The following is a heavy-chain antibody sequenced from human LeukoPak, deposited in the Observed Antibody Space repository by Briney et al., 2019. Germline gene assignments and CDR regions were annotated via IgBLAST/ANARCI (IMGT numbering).Heavy chain of an antibody. CDR1: GGSISSYY. V-gene: IGHV4-4*07. CDR3: ARGNFGSGSYYTNWFDP. CDR2: IYTSGST. J-gene: IGHJ5*02. D-gene: IGHD3-10*01. Sequence: SETLSLTCTVSGGSISSYYWSWIRQPAGKGLEWIGRIYTSGSTNYNPSLKSRVTMSVDTSKNQFSLKLSSVTAADTAVYYCARGNFGSGSYYTNWFDPWGQGTLVTVSS.